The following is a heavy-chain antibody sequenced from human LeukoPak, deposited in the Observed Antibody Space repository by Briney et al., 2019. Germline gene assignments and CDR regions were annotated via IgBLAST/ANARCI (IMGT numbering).Heavy chain of an antibody. CDR1: LVSISNYY. J-gene: IGHJ4*02. CDR2: LYIGRDT. CDR3: ARESRVFIGDGYFLDS. D-gene: IGHD3-22*01. V-gene: IGHV4-4*07. Sequence: SETLSLTCTASLVSISNYYWSWIRQPAGKGLEWIGRLYIGRDTDYNPSLKSRVTMSADTSNSQFSLRLTSVTAADTAVYYCARESRVFIGDGYFLDSWGSGTLITVSS.